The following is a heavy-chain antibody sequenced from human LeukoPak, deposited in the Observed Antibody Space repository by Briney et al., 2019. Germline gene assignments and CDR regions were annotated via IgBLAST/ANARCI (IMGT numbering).Heavy chain of an antibody. CDR3: ARGLVVGGTGVWAFDI. CDR2: IYKVGNT. V-gene: IGHV3-66*01. D-gene: IGHD1-26*01. J-gene: IGHJ3*02. Sequence: GGSLRLSCAASGFTVSNNYMSWVRQAPGYGLEWVSVIYKVGNTFYAAFVKGRFTISRDNSKNTLYLQMNSLRAEDTALYYCARGLVVGGTGVWAFDIWGQGTMVTVSS. CDR1: GFTVSNNY.